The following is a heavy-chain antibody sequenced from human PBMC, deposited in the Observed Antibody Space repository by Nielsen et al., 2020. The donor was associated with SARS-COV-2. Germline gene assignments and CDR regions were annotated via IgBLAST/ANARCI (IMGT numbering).Heavy chain of an antibody. J-gene: IGHJ5*02. Sequence: SETLSLTCTVSGGSISRYYWSWIRQSPGKGLEWIGYVYYSGRTKYNPSLESRVTISVDRSKNQVSLKLSSVTAADTAVCYCARHENNWNDWNWFDPWGQGTLVTVSS. CDR1: GGSISRYY. D-gene: IGHD1-20*01. CDR3: ARHENNWNDWNWFDP. CDR2: VYYSGRT. V-gene: IGHV4-59*08.